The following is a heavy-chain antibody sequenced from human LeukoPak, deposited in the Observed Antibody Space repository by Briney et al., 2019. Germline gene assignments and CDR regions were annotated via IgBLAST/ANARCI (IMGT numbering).Heavy chain of an antibody. Sequence: SETLSLTCTVSGGSITTYYWSWLRQSPGRGLEWIGYIHHSVSPTYNPSLKSRVTISVDTSKNQFSPKVSSVPAADTAVYYCARDILMVGATHYFDYWGQGTLVTVSS. CDR1: GGSITTYY. D-gene: IGHD1-26*01. J-gene: IGHJ4*02. V-gene: IGHV4-59*01. CDR3: ARDILMVGATHYFDY. CDR2: IHHSVSP.